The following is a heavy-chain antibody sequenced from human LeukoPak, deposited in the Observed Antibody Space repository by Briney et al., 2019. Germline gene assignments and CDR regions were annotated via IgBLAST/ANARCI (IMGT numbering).Heavy chain of an antibody. CDR2: INHSGST. CDR3: ARVGVQIVVVPAATTQTTYYYYMDV. V-gene: IGHV4-34*01. CDR1: GGFFSGYY. D-gene: IGHD2-2*01. Sequence: SETLSLTCAVYGGFFSGYYWSWIRQPPGKGLEWIGEINHSGSTNYSPSLKSRVTMSVDTSKNQFSLKLSSVTAADTAMYYCARVGVQIVVVPAATTQTTYYYYMDVWDKGTTVTVSS. J-gene: IGHJ6*03.